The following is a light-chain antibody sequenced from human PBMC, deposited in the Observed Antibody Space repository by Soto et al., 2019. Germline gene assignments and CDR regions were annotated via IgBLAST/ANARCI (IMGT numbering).Light chain of an antibody. CDR1: QSVSSSY. CDR3: QHVSSSPPMIT. CDR2: AAS. V-gene: IGKV3-20*01. J-gene: IGKJ5*01. Sequence: ESVVTQSPGTLSLSTGERATLSCRASQSVSSSYLVWHQQKPGQAPRLLIYAASRRATGIPDRFSGSGSGTDFTLTISRLEPEDFAVYYCQHVSSSPPMITFAQGTRLEIK.